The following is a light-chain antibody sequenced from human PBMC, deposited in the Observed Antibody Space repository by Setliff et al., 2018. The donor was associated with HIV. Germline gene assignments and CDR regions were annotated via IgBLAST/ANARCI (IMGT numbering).Light chain of an antibody. Sequence: QSALTQPASVSGSPGQSITISCTGTSSDVGGYNYVSWYQHFPGRTPKLIIYDVRNRPPGVSSRFSGSKSGNTASLTISGLRAGDEADYYCSSYRSGNIGVFGGGTKVTVL. CDR2: DVR. CDR1: SSDVGGYNY. J-gene: IGLJ1*01. CDR3: SSYRSGNIGV. V-gene: IGLV2-14*03.